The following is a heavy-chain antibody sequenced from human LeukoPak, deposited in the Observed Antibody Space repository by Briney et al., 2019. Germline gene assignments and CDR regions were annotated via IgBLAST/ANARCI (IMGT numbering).Heavy chain of an antibody. D-gene: IGHD6-6*01. Sequence: LSLTCTVSGGSISTYFWSWIRQAPGKGLEWVSYISSSGSTIYYADSVKGRFTISRDNAKNSLYLQMNSLRAEDTAVYYCARDSGYSSSSVDYWGQGTLVTVSS. CDR3: ARDSGYSSSSVDY. CDR2: ISSSGSTI. J-gene: IGHJ4*02. V-gene: IGHV3-11*04. CDR1: GGSISTYF.